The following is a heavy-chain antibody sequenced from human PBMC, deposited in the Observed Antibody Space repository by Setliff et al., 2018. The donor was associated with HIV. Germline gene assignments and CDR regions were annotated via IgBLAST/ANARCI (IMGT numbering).Heavy chain of an antibody. CDR2: VVPMFGTK. J-gene: IGHJ6*03. CDR3: ARPAADAAYSRNYHFDMDP. D-gene: IGHD4-4*01. CDR1: RGTFSSYA. Sequence: SETVSYMPSRGTFSSYAISWVRHVPGQGLEWMGGVVPMFGTKTYAQKFQGRLMFTTDDSTTTNYMELKNLRSEDTATYYCARPAADAAYSRNYHFDMDPWAKGTTVTVS. V-gene: IGHV1-69*05.